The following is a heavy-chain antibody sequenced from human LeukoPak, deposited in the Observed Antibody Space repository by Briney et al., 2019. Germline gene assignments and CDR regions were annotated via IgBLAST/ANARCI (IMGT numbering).Heavy chain of an antibody. D-gene: IGHD4/OR15-4a*01. CDR2: ARNRGNGYTT. V-gene: IGHV3-72*01. Sequence: GGSLRLSCAATGFAFSDHYIDWVRQAPGKGLEWVGRARNRGNGYTTQYAASVKGRFTFSRDDSENTVYLQMNSLKTEDTAVYFCARIMRVDYGTYYFDYWGQGTLVTVSS. CDR3: ARIMRVDYGTYYFDY. J-gene: IGHJ4*02. CDR1: GFAFSDHY.